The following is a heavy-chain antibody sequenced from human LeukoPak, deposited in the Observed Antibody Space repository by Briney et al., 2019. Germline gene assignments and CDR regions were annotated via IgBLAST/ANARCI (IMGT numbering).Heavy chain of an antibody. Sequence: PGGSLRLSCAASGFTFSNAWMSWVRQAPGKGLEWVGRIKSKTDGGTTDYAAPVKGRFTISRDDSKNTLYLQLNSLKTGDPTGVYCTTKFGVPAATPFFWVFGPWGRGTLVTVSS. D-gene: IGHD2-2*01. CDR2: IKSKTDGGTT. CDR3: TTKFGVPAATPFFWVFGP. J-gene: IGHJ2*01. V-gene: IGHV3-15*01. CDR1: GFTFSNAW.